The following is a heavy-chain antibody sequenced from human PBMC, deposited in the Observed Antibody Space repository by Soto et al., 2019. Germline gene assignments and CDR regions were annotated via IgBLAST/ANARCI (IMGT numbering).Heavy chain of an antibody. CDR2: INPNSGGT. Sequence: SGKVACNASGYSFIDYHIYWVRQAPGQGLEWMGWINPNSGGTNYAQKFQGRVTMTRDTSISTAYMELSRLRSEDTAVYYCARELPDAFDIWGQGTMVAVSS. CDR1: GYSFIDYH. D-gene: IGHD1-26*01. J-gene: IGHJ3*02. V-gene: IGHV1-2*02. CDR3: ARELPDAFDI.